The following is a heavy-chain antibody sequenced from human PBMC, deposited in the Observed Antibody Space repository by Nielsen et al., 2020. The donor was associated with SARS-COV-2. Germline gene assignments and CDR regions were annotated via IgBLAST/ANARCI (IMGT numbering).Heavy chain of an antibody. CDR1: GFTFSSYA. V-gene: IGHV3-23*01. CDR3: AKDPRPVTTYWYFDL. J-gene: IGHJ2*01. Sequence: GGSLRLSCAASGFTFSSYAMSWVRQAPGKGLEWVSAISGSGGSTYYADSVKGRFTISRDNSKNTLYLQMNSLRAEDTAVYYCAKDPRPVTTYWYFDLWGRGTLVTVSS. CDR2: ISGSGGST. D-gene: IGHD4-17*01.